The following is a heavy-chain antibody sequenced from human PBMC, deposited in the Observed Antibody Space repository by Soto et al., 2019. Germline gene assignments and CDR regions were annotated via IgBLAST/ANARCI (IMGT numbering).Heavy chain of an antibody. CDR1: GFALSTSR. CDR3: ATDSRGNWNPNFDY. Sequence: VQLVESGGGLVQPGGSLRLSCAASGFALSTSRMHWVRQAPGEGLVWVSHIDGDGTTTNYADSVKGRCTISRDHAMNIVYLQMNSLRADDTAMYYCATDSRGNWNPNFDYWGHGTLVTVSS. D-gene: IGHD1-1*01. J-gene: IGHJ4*01. CDR2: IDGDGTTT. V-gene: IGHV3-74*01.